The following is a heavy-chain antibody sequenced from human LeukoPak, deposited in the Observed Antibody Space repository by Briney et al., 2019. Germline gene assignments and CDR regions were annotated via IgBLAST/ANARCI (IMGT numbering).Heavy chain of an antibody. Sequence: SETLSLTCTVSGYSISSGYYWGWIRQPPGKGLEWIGNMYQSGSAYYNPSLKSRVTISVDTSKNQFSLKLSSATAADTAVYYCARVRGDRYCGGDCPRLFDYWGQGTLVTVSS. CDR3: ARVRGDRYCGGDCPRLFDY. V-gene: IGHV4-38-2*02. CDR1: GYSISSGYY. J-gene: IGHJ4*02. D-gene: IGHD2-21*01. CDR2: MYQSGSA.